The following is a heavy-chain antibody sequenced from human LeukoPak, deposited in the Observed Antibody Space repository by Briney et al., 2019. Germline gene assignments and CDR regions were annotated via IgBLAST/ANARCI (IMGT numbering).Heavy chain of an antibody. CDR3: ARDWETGVTPGADSFDI. D-gene: IGHD4-23*01. CDR2: ISSSSSYI. CDR1: GFTFSSYS. V-gene: IGHV3-21*01. J-gene: IGHJ3*02. Sequence: GGSLRLSCAASGFTFSSYSMNWVRQAPGKGLEWVSSISSSSSYIYYADSVKGRFTISRDNAKNSLYLQMNSLRAEDTAVYYWARDWETGVTPGADSFDIWGQGKMVTVSS.